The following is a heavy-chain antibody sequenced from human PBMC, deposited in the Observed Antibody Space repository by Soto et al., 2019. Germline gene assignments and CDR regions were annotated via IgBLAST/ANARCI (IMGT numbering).Heavy chain of an antibody. CDR2: ISAYNGNT. V-gene: IGHV1-18*01. CDR3: ARAIAGYSYGDYDYYYYYYMDV. CDR1: GYTFTSYG. Sequence: ASVKVSCKASGYTFTSYGISWVRQAPGQGLEWMGWISAYNGNTNYAQKLQGRVTMTTDTSTSTAYMELRSLRSDDTAAYYCARAIAGYSYGDYDYYYYYYMDVWGKGTTVTVSS. D-gene: IGHD5-18*01. J-gene: IGHJ6*03.